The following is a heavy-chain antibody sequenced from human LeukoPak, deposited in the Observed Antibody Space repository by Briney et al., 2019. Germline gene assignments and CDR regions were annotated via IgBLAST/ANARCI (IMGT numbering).Heavy chain of an antibody. CDR2: MNPNSGNT. Sequence: ASVKVSCKASGYTFTSYDINWVRQATGQGLEWMGWMNPNSGNTDYAQKFQGRVTMTRNTSISTAYMELSSLRSEDTAVYYCARRGLVAGIYDLVYGFDIWGQGTMVTVSS. CDR3: ARRGLVAGIYDLVYGFDI. V-gene: IGHV1-8*01. D-gene: IGHD3/OR15-3a*01. J-gene: IGHJ3*02. CDR1: GYTFTSYD.